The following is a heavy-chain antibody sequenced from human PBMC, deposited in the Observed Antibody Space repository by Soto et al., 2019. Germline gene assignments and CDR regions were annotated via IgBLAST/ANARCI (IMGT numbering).Heavy chain of an antibody. J-gene: IGHJ4*02. Sequence: QVQLVQSGAEVKKPGSSVKVSCKPSGDTFTSYAISWVRQAPGQGLEWMGGIIPFFNTSNYARKFQGRVTIIADESTRTAYMELSSLRSEDTAMYYCARESAYGGNPFASDHWGQGTLVTVSS. D-gene: IGHD1-26*01. V-gene: IGHV1-69*01. CDR2: IIPFFNTS. CDR1: GDTFTSYA. CDR3: ARESAYGGNPFASDH.